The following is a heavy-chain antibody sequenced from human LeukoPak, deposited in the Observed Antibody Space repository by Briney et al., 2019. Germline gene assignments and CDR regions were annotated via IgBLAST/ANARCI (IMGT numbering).Heavy chain of an antibody. V-gene: IGHV3-7*01. CDR2: IKQDGTEK. CDR1: GFTFTTYW. Sequence: PGESLRLSCAASGFTFTTYWMSWVRQAPGKGLEWVANIKQDGTEKYYVDSVKGRFTISRDNAKNSLYLQLNSLRAEDTAVYYCARSQPRDSGTYLFDWFDPWGQGTLVTVSS. J-gene: IGHJ5*02. CDR3: ARSQPRDSGTYLFDWFDP. D-gene: IGHD3-10*01.